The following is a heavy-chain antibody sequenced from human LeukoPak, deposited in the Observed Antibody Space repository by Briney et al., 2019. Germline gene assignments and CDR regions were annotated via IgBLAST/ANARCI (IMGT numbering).Heavy chain of an antibody. CDR1: GFTFSTYW. CDR2: INGDGSTT. V-gene: IGHV3-74*01. CDR3: TRGSDYGLGSYYNPFDY. J-gene: IGHJ4*02. Sequence: GGSLRLSCAASGFTFSTYWMHWVRQAPGTGLVWVSRINGDGSTTRYADSVKGRFTISRDNAKNTLCLQMDSLRAEDTAVYYCTRGSDYGLGSYYNPFDYWGQGTLVTVSS. D-gene: IGHD3-10*01.